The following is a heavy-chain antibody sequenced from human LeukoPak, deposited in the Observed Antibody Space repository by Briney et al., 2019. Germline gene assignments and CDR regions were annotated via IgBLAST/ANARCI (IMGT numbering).Heavy chain of an antibody. D-gene: IGHD1/OR15-1a*01. Sequence: SETLSLTCTVSGGSISNYYWSWIRQPPGEGLEWIAYIYYSGSTNYNPSLKSRVTILVDTSKNQFSLNLNSVTAADTAVYYCARSIAGTRSKFDNWGQGSLVTVSS. CDR1: GGSISNYY. CDR3: ARSIAGTRSKFDN. J-gene: IGHJ5*02. V-gene: IGHV4-59*08. CDR2: IYYSGST.